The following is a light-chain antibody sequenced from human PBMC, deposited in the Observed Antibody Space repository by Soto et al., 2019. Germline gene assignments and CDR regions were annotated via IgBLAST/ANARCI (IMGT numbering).Light chain of an antibody. V-gene: IGLV3-25*03. Sequence: SYELTQPPSVSVSPGQTARITCSGDALPKQYAYWYQQKPGQAPVLVIYKDSERPSGIPERFSGSSSGTTVTLTISGVQAEDEADYYCQSADSSGTYVVFGGGTKVIVL. J-gene: IGLJ2*01. CDR1: ALPKQY. CDR2: KDS. CDR3: QSADSSGTYVV.